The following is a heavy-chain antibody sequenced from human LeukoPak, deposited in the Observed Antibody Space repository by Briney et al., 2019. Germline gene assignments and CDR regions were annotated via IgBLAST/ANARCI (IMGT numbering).Heavy chain of an antibody. J-gene: IGHJ4*02. V-gene: IGHV3-23*01. D-gene: IGHD3-10*01. Sequence: GGSLRLSWAASGLTLSSYAMSWVRQAPGKGLEWVSAISDTGNTYHADSVKGRFTISRDNAKNSLYLRMNSLRAEDTAVYYCARSPNYKGYFDYWGQGILVTVSS. CDR2: ISDTGNT. CDR1: GLTLSSYA. CDR3: ARSPNYKGYFDY.